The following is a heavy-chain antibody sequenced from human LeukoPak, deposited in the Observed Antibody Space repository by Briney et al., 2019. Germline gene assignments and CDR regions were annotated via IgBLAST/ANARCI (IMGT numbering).Heavy chain of an antibody. Sequence: PGGSLRLSCAASGFTFSSYAMSWVRQAPGKGLEWVSAISGSGGNTYYADSVKGRFTVSRDNAQNSLYLQMNNLRAEDTAVYYCARDPAGGAYDLWGHGTLVTVSS. J-gene: IGHJ3*01. CDR3: ARDPAGGAYDL. CDR2: ISGSGGNT. CDR1: GFTFSSYA. V-gene: IGHV3-23*01.